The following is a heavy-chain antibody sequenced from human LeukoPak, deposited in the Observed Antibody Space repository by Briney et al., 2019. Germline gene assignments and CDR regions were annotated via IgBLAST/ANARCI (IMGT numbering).Heavy chain of an antibody. CDR3: AREGGPYRPLDY. CDR2: IYYSGST. Sequence: SETLSLTCIVSGGSIRRSSYYWGWVRQPPGKGLEWIGSIYYSGSTNYNPSLKSRVAISVDKSENHISLKLTSVTAADTAVYYCAREGGPYRPLDYSGQGTLVTVAS. J-gene: IGHJ4*02. CDR1: GGSIRRSSYY. V-gene: IGHV4-39*07.